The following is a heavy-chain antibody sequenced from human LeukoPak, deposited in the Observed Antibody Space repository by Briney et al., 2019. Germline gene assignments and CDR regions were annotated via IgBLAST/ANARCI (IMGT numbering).Heavy chain of an antibody. CDR3: ARDLLVTNWFDP. CDR2: ISAYNGNT. D-gene: IGHD2-15*01. V-gene: IGHV1-18*01. J-gene: IGHJ5*02. CDR1: GYTFTSYG. Sequence: ASVEVSCKASGYTFTSYGISWVRQAPGQGLEWMGWISAYNGNTKYAQKLQGRVTMTTDTSTSTAHMELRSLKSDDTAVYYCARDLLVTNWFDPWGQGTLVTVSS.